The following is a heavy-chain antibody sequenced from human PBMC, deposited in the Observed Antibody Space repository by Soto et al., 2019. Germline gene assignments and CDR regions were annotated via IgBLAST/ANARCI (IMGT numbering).Heavy chain of an antibody. CDR2: ITSSSSYI. V-gene: IGHV3-21*01. D-gene: IGHD3-22*01. CDR1: GFTFSLYS. Sequence: VGTLRLSCAAYGFTFSLYSMIWVRQAPGKGLEWVASITSSSSYIYYEDSLKGRFTISRDNAKNSLFLQLDSLRAEDTAVYFCVRARSTDSRPDYWGQGTLVTVSS. CDR3: VRARSTDSRPDY. J-gene: IGHJ4*02.